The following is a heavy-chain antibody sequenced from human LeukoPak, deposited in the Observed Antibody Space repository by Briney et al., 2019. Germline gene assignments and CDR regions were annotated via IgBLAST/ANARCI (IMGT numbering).Heavy chain of an antibody. J-gene: IGHJ3*02. CDR2: ISSSSSYI. CDR1: GFTFSSYS. Sequence: PGGSLRLPCAASGFTFSSYSMNWVRQAPGKGLEWVSSISSSSSYIYYADSVKGRFTISRDNAKNSLYLQMNSLRAEDTAVYYCARGARGYSYDDAFDIWGQGTMVTVSS. V-gene: IGHV3-21*01. D-gene: IGHD5-18*01. CDR3: ARGARGYSYDDAFDI.